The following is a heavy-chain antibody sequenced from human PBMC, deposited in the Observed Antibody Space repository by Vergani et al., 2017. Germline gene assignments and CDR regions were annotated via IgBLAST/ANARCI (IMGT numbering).Heavy chain of an antibody. CDR1: GYSFTSYW. D-gene: IGHD4-17*01. CDR2: IYPGDSDT. J-gene: IGHJ4*02. CDR3: ARTPVTTFGGAPVNFDY. V-gene: IGHV5-51*01. Sequence: EVQLVQSGAEVKKPGESLKISCKGSGYSFTSYWVGWVRQMPGKGLEWMGIIYPGDSDTRYSPSFQGQVTISADKSISTAYLQWSSLKASDTAMYYWARTPVTTFGGAPVNFDYWGQGTPVTVSS.